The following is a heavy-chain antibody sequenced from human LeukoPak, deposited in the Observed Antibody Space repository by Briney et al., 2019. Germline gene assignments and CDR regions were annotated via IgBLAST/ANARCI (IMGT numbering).Heavy chain of an antibody. CDR1: GFTFSSYG. D-gene: IGHD6-13*01. CDR3: AKAGAAAAGVFDY. V-gene: IGHV3-30*18. Sequence: AGGSLRLSCAASGFTFSSYGMHWVRQAPGKGLEWVAVISYDGSNKYYADSVKGRFTISRDNSKNTLYLQMNSLRAEDTAVYYCAKAGAAAAGVFDYWGQGTLVTVSS. J-gene: IGHJ4*02. CDR2: ISYDGSNK.